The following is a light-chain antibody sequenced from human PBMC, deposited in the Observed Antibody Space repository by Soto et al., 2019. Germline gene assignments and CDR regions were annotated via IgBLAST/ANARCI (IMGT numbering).Light chain of an antibody. CDR3: QQRSNWPSIT. CDR1: QSVGTY. J-gene: IGKJ5*01. Sequence: DIVFTQSPATLSLSPGERATLSCRASQSVGTYLAWYQQKPGQGPRLLIYDASNRASGIPARFSGSGSGTDFTLTISSLEPEDFAVYHCQQRSNWPSITFGQGTRLENK. V-gene: IGKV3-11*01. CDR2: DAS.